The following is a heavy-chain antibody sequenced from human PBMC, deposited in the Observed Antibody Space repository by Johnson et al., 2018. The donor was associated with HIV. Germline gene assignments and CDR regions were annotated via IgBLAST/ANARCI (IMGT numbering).Heavy chain of an antibody. CDR1: GFTFSTYW. CDR3: AGDNLPGIAVYVVAFDI. J-gene: IGHJ3*02. D-gene: IGHD6-19*01. CDR2: IKQDGSEK. Sequence: VQLVESVGRVVRPGDSLRLSCAASGFTFSTYWMSWVRQAPGKGLEWVASIKQDGSEKYYVDSVKGRFTISRDNAKNSLYVQMSSLRAEATAVYFCAGDNLPGIAVYVVAFDIWGQGTMVTVSS. V-gene: IGHV3-7*01.